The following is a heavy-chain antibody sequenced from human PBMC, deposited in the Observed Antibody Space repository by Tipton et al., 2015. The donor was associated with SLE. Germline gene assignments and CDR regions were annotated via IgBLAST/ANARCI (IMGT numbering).Heavy chain of an antibody. D-gene: IGHD2-2*03. CDR2: IYASGGI. V-gene: IGHV4-61*02. J-gene: IGHJ6*03. CDR3: ATGTLVGSWYYSMDV. CDR1: GGSISSGSFY. Sequence: TLSLTCTVSGGSISSGSFYWSWIRQPAGKGLEWIGRIYASGGIDFNPSLKSRVSISEDTSRNQFSLKLTSVSAADTAVYYCATGTLVGSWYYSMDVWGKGTTVTVSS.